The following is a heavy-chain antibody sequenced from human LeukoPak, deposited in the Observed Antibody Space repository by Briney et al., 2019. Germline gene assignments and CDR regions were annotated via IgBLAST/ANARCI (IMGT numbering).Heavy chain of an antibody. CDR2: IIPMYGTT. V-gene: IGHV1-69*13. CDR1: GGTFSRYA. Sequence: SMKVSCKASGGTFSRYAISWVRLAPGQGLEWMGGIIPMYGTTNYAQKFQGRVTITADESTSTAYMELSSLRSEDTALYYCARDRDDSSGYYYGRVLEYWGQGTLVTVSS. D-gene: IGHD3-22*01. J-gene: IGHJ4*02. CDR3: ARDRDDSSGYYYGRVLEY.